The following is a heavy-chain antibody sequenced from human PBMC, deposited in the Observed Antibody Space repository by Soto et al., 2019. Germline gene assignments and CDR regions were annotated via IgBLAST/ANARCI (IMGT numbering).Heavy chain of an antibody. Sequence: ASVKVSCKVSGYTLTELSMHCVRQAPGKGLEWMGGFDPEDGETIYAQKFQGRVTMTEDTSTDTAYMELSSLRSEDTAVYYCATVPLMVYAMACDYWGQGTLVTVSS. V-gene: IGHV1-24*01. D-gene: IGHD2-8*01. CDR2: FDPEDGET. J-gene: IGHJ4*02. CDR1: GYTLTELS. CDR3: ATVPLMVYAMACDY.